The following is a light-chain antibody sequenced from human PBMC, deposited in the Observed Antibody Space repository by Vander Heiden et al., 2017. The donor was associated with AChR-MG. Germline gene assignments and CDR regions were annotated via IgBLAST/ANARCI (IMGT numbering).Light chain of an antibody. CDR2: GAS. V-gene: IGKV3-15*01. CDR1: QSVSSN. CDR3: QQYNNWPAWT. Sequence: EIVITQSPATLSVPPGESATLSCRASQSVSSNLAWYQQKPGQAPRLLIYGASTRATGIPARFSGSGSGTEFTLTISSLQSEDFAVYYCQQYNNWPAWTFGQGTKVEIK. J-gene: IGKJ1*01.